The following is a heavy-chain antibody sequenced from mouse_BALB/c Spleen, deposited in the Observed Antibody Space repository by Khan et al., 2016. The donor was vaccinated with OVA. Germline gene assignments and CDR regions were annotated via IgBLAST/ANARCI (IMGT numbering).Heavy chain of an antibody. Sequence: QVQLKQSGAELVRPGASVKLSCKTSGYIFTSYWIHWVKQRSGQGLEWIARIYPGTGSTYYNEKFTGKATLTADKSSSNAYMQPSRLKSEDSAVYIGARDDGSNYAMDYWGQGTSVTVSS. CDR3: ARDDGSNYAMDY. V-gene: IGHV1-76*01. CDR1: GYIFTSYW. J-gene: IGHJ4*01. D-gene: IGHD1-1*01. CDR2: IYPGTGST.